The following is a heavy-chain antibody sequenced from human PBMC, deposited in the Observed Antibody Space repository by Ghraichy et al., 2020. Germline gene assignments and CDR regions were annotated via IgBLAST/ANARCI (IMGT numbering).Heavy chain of an antibody. V-gene: IGHV4-34*01. J-gene: IGHJ4*02. CDR2: INHSGST. CDR1: GGSFSGYY. Sequence: GSLSLTCAVYGGSFSGYYWSWIRQPPGKGLEWIGEINHSGSTNYNPSLKSRVTISVDTSKNQFSLKLSSVTAADTAVYYCARGRITMVRGVIKGAGFFDYWGQGTLVTVSS. D-gene: IGHD3-10*01. CDR3: ARGRITMVRGVIKGAGFFDY.